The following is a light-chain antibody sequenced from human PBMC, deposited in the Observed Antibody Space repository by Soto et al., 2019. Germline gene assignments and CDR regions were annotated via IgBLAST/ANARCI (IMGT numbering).Light chain of an antibody. CDR3: QQYGSSSWT. CDR2: GTS. V-gene: IGKV3-20*01. J-gene: IGKJ1*01. CDR1: QSVSSSY. Sequence: EIVLTQSPGTLSLSPGERATLSCRASQSVSSSYLAWYQQKPGQAPRLLIYGTSSRATAIPDRFSGSGSGTDFTXTXSRXEXXDFAVYYCQQYGSSSWTFGQGTKVEIK.